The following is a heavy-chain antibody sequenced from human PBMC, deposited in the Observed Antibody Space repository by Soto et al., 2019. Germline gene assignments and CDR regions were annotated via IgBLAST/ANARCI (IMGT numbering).Heavy chain of an antibody. D-gene: IGHD1-7*01. V-gene: IGHV1-2*02. CDR1: GYTFTDYY. J-gene: IGHJ6*02. Sequence: ASVKVSCKASGYTFTDYYMRWVRQAPGQGLEWMGWINPNSGGTNYAQKVQGRVTMTRDTSISTAYMELSRLRSDDTAVYYCARKLELRGSYYYYYDMDVWGQGTTVTVSS. CDR3: ARKLELRGSYYYYYDMDV. CDR2: INPNSGGT.